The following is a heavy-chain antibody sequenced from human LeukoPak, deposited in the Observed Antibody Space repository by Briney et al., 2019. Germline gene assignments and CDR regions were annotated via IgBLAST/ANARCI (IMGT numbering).Heavy chain of an antibody. CDR1: GFTVSSNY. CDR2: IYSGGST. CDR3: ASGSGSYRTPYYYMDV. Sequence: PGGSLRLSCAASGFTVSSNYMSWVPQAPGKGLEWVSVIYSGGSTYYADSVKGRFTISRDNSKNTLYLQMNSLRAEDTAVYYCASGSGSYRTPYYYMDVWGTGTTVTVSS. D-gene: IGHD3-10*01. J-gene: IGHJ6*03. V-gene: IGHV3-53*01.